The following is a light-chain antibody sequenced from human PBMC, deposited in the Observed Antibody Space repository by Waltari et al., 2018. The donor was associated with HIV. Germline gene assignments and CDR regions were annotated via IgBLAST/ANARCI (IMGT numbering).Light chain of an antibody. J-gene: IGLJ1*01. V-gene: IGLV2-14*01. CDR2: EVS. CDR3: SSYTSSSTYV. Sequence: QSALTQPASVSGSPGPSLTISCTGTSSDVGGYPYVSWYQQHPGKAPKLMIYEVSNRPSGVANRFSGSKSGNTASLTISGLQAEDEAGYYCSSYTSSSTYVFGTETTVTVL. CDR1: SSDVGGYPY.